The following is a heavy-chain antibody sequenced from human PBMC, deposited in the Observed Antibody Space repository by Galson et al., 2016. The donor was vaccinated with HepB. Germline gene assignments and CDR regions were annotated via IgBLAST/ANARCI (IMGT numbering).Heavy chain of an antibody. Sequence: SLRLSCAASGFAVSDNYVSWVRQAPGRGLEWMAVIWYDGINKYYGDSVQGRFTISRDNSRNTLYLQMNSLRAEDTAVYYCARDLGGSSCLDYWGQGTLVTVSS. D-gene: IGHD6-6*01. J-gene: IGHJ4*02. CDR1: GFAVSDNY. V-gene: IGHV3-33*08. CDR3: ARDLGGSSCLDY. CDR2: IWYDGINK.